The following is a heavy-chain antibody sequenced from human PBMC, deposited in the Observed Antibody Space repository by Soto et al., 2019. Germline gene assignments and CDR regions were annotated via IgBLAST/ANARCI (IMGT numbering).Heavy chain of an antibody. J-gene: IGHJ4*02. D-gene: IGHD3-10*01. V-gene: IGHV3-48*01. CDR3: ASVLGSRRSGSYPSY. CDR1: GFSISDCS. Sequence: EVQLVESGGGLVQPGGSLRLSCAASGFSISDCSMNWVRRAPGKGLERISYISTNNDAIYYADSVKGRFTISRDNAKTSLYLQMNSLRAEDTALYYCASVLGSRRSGSYPSYWGQGTLVTVSS. CDR2: ISTNNDAI.